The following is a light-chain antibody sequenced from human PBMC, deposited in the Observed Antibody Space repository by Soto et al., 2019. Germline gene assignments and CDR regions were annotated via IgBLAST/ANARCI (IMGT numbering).Light chain of an antibody. CDR2: KAS. J-gene: IGKJ1*01. CDR1: QSISSW. CDR3: QQYNTYSPRNP. V-gene: IGKV1-5*03. Sequence: DLQMTQSPSTLSASVGDRVTITCRASQSISSWLAWYQQKPGKAPKLLIYKASSLESGVPSRFSGSGSGTEFTLTISSLQPDDFATYYCQQYNTYSPRNPFGQGTKVEIK.